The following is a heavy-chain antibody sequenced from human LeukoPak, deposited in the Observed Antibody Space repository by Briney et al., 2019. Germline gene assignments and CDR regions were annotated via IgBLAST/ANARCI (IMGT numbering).Heavy chain of an antibody. D-gene: IGHD4-17*01. CDR3: ARTIGDYVKLGFDL. CDR1: GVSISSSSYY. CDR2: IYYSGST. Sequence: SETLSLTCTVSGVSISSSSYYWGWIRQPPGKGLEWIGSIYYSGSTYYNPSLKSRVTISVDTSKNQFSLKLSSVTAADTAVYYCARTIGDYVKLGFDLWGRGTLVTVSS. V-gene: IGHV4-39*01. J-gene: IGHJ2*01.